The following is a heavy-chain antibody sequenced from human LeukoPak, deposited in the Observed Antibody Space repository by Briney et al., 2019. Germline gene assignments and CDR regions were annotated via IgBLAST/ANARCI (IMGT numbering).Heavy chain of an antibody. CDR3: ARDGSTTLYYYYMDV. CDR1: GYTFTSYG. J-gene: IGHJ6*03. D-gene: IGHD2-15*01. Sequence: ASVKVSCKASGYTFTSYGISWVRQAPGQGLEWMGWISAYNGNTNYAQKLQGRVTVTTDTSTSTAYMELRSLRSDDTAVYYCARDGSTTLYYYYMDVWGKGTTVTVSS. CDR2: ISAYNGNT. V-gene: IGHV1-18*01.